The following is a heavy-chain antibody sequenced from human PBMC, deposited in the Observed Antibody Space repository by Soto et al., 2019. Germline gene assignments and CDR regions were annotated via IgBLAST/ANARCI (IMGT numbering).Heavy chain of an antibody. CDR3: TKERGMGDTECFHH. V-gene: IGHV3-23*01. J-gene: IGHJ1*01. CDR1: GFTFNTYA. CDR2: IRRSGRST. D-gene: IGHD3-16*01. Sequence: EVQLLESGGGLVQPGGSLRLSCAASGFTFNTYAMSWVRQAPGKGLEWVSSIRRSGRSTYYADSVKGRVTISRDNSESTLYLQMNRLRIEDPAVYYCTKERGMGDTECFHHWGQGVLVIVSS.